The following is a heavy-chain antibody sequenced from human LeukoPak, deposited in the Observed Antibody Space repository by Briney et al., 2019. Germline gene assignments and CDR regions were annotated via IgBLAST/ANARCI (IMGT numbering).Heavy chain of an antibody. J-gene: IGHJ5*02. V-gene: IGHV1-8*03. CDR3: ARGWGYSYGWGWFDP. CDR1: GYTFTSYD. D-gene: IGHD5-18*01. CDR2: MNPNSGNT. Sequence: ASVKVSCKASGYTFTSYDINWVRQVTGQGLERMGWMNPNSGNTGYAQKFQGRVTITRNTSISTAYMELSSLRSEDTAVYYCARGWGYSYGWGWFDPWGQGTLVTVSS.